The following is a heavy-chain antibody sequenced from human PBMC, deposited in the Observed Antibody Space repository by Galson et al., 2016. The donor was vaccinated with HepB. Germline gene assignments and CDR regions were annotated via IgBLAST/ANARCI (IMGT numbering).Heavy chain of an antibody. Sequence: SLRLSCAASGFTFNTYAMHWVRQPPGKGLEWVAVISYGGRDKNYAESLKGRITISRDNSNNTLYLQMNSLRAEDTALYYCARTTIRYFDWSPVDYWGQGTLVTVSS. CDR1: GFTFNTYA. V-gene: IGHV3-30*04. D-gene: IGHD3-9*01. CDR2: ISYGGRDK. CDR3: ARTTIRYFDWSPVDY. J-gene: IGHJ4*02.